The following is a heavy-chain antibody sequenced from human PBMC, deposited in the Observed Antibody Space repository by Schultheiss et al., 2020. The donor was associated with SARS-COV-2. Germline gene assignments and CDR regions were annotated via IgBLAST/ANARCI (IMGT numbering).Heavy chain of an antibody. CDR3: AGARITTLGVVTPYNWFDP. V-gene: IGHV4-34*01. CDR2: IKHSGST. Sequence: SETLSLTCAVYGGSFSGYYWSWIRQPPGKGLEYIGEIKHSGSTNYNPSLKSRVTISVDTSKNQFSLKLSSVTAADTAVYYCAGARITTLGVVTPYNWFDPWGQGTLVTVSS. CDR1: GGSFSGYY. D-gene: IGHD3-3*01. J-gene: IGHJ5*02.